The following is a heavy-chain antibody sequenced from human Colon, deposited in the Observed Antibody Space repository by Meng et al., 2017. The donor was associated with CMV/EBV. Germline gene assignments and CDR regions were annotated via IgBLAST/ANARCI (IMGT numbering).Heavy chain of an antibody. CDR3: AKGADFHDFWSGFAY. Sequence: GGSLRLSCSASGFTFNDFDMTWVRQAPGKGLEWVSSISGSGVTTYYTDAVKGRFTISRDNSRNTLYLQINSLRADDTAVYYCAKGADFHDFWSGFAYWGQGTVVTVSS. J-gene: IGHJ4*02. D-gene: IGHD3-3*01. V-gene: IGHV3-23*01. CDR2: ISGSGVTT. CDR1: GFTFNDFD.